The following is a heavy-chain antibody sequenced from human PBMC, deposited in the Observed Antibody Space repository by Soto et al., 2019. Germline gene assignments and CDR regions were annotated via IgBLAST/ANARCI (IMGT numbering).Heavy chain of an antibody. J-gene: IGHJ4*02. D-gene: IGHD6-19*01. CDR3: AKATAVAGTGFYFDN. V-gene: IGHV3-23*01. CDR2: ISGSGAYT. CDR1: GFTFNSYA. Sequence: GGSLRLSCAASGFTFNSYAMSWVRQAPGKGLEWVSGISGSGAYTYYADSVKGRFTISRVNSKNSLYLQMNSLRAEDTAVYYCAKATAVAGTGFYFDNWGQGTLVTVSS.